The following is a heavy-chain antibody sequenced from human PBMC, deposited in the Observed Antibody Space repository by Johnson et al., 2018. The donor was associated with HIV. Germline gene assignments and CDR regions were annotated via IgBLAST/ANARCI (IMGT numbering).Heavy chain of an antibody. J-gene: IGHJ3*02. V-gene: IGHV3-33*08. CDR3: ARAVYSSAWAPGGAFES. CDR1: GFTFSSYG. CDR2: MWYDGSNK. D-gene: IGHD6-19*01. Sequence: VQLVGSGGGVVQPGRSLRLSCAASGFTFSSYGMHWVRQAPGKGLEWVAVMWYDGSNKYYADSVKGRFTIYRDNSKNSLYLQMNSLRGDDTAVYYCARAVYSSAWAPGGAFESWGQGTMVTVSS.